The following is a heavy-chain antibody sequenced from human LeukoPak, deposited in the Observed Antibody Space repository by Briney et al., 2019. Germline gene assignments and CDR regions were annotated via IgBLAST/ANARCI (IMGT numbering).Heavy chain of an antibody. CDR1: GYSFTSYW. Sequence: GESLKISGKGSGYSFTSYWIGWVRQMPGKGLEWMGIIYPGDSDTRYSPSFQGQVTISAHKSISTAYLQWSSLKASDTAMYYCARSPGTHIPGTRDNWFDPWGQGTLVTVSS. CDR3: ARSPGTHIPGTRDNWFDP. CDR2: IYPGDSDT. J-gene: IGHJ5*02. V-gene: IGHV5-51*01. D-gene: IGHD1-7*01.